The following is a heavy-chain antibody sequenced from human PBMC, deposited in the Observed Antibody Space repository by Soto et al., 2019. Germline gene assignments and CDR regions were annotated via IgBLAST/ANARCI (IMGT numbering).Heavy chain of an antibody. D-gene: IGHD3-10*01. Sequence: ALVKVSCKTSGYTFSSYTIAWVRQAPGQGLEWLGWISPDDGNTEYEQKFQGRVTMTADTLTNNAYMELRSLKYDDTAVYYCARVEAPFGESLHWGQGTPVTVSS. CDR3: ARVEAPFGESLH. V-gene: IGHV1-18*01. J-gene: IGHJ4*02. CDR1: GYTFSSYT. CDR2: ISPDDGNT.